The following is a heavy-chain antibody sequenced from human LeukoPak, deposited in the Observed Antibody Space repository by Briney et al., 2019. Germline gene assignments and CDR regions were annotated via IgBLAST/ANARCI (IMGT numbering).Heavy chain of an antibody. CDR3: ARLYYDSSGYYLNFDY. CDR2: MNPNSGNT. CDR1: GYTFTSYD. D-gene: IGHD3-22*01. J-gene: IGHJ4*02. V-gene: IGHV1-8*01. Sequence: ASVKVSCKASGYTFTSYDINWVRQATGQGLEWMGWMNPNSGNTGYAQKFQGRVTMTRNTSISTAYMELSSLRSEDTAVYYCARLYYDSSGYYLNFDYWGQGTLVTVSS.